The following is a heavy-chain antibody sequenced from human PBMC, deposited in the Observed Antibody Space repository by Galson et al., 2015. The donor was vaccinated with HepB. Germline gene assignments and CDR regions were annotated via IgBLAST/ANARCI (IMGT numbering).Heavy chain of an antibody. CDR2: IDFTSTAT. CDR3: ARDLWYSSSGDFLDY. D-gene: IGHD6-6*01. V-gene: IGHV3-48*02. CDR1: GFTLNNNA. J-gene: IGHJ4*02. Sequence: SLRLSCAASGFTLNNNAMNWVRQAPGKGLEWVSYIDFTSTATYYAASVKGRFTISRDNAKNSLYLEMNSLRDEDTAVYYCARDLWYSSSGDFLDYWGQGTLVTVSS.